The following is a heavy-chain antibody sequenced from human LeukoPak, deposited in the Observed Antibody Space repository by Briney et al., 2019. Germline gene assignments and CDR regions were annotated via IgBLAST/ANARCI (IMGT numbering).Heavy chain of an antibody. J-gene: IGHJ3*02. Sequence: PSETLSLTCAVYGGSFSGYYWSWIRQPPGKGLEWIGEINHSGSTNYNPSLKSRVTISVDTSKNQFSLKLSSVTAADTAVYYCAREMAERYYDILTGYYTRDAFDIWGQGTMVTVSS. CDR1: GGSFSGYY. CDR3: AREMAERYYDILTGYYTRDAFDI. D-gene: IGHD3-9*01. V-gene: IGHV4-34*01. CDR2: INHSGST.